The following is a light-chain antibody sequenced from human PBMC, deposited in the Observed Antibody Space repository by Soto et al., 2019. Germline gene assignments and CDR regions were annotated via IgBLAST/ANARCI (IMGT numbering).Light chain of an antibody. V-gene: IGKV3-20*01. Sequence: EILLTQSPGTLSLSAGERRTLSCRASQSVSSSYLAWYQQKPGQAPRLLIYGASSRATGIPDRFSGSGSGTDFTLTISRLEPEDFAVYYCQQYGSSPTFGQGTRLEIK. J-gene: IGKJ5*01. CDR1: QSVSSSY. CDR2: GAS. CDR3: QQYGSSPT.